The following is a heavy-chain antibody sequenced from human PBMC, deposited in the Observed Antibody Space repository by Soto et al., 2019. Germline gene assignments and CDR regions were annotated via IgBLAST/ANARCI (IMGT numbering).Heavy chain of an antibody. CDR3: ARSYYDSTGFAVDP. D-gene: IGHD3-22*01. Sequence: QMQLQASGPGLVKPSETLSLTCNVSGASGSHGYWSWIRQPPGKGLEWIGFMYFGGSFNYNPSLTSRATISVETSKNQFSMNLTSVTASDTAVYYCARSYYDSTGFAVDPWGQGTLVTVSS. V-gene: IGHV4-59*02. CDR2: MYFGGSF. CDR1: GASGSHGY. J-gene: IGHJ5*02.